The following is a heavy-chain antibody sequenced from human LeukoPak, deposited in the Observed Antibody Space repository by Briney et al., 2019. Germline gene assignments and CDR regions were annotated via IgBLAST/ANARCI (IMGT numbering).Heavy chain of an antibody. CDR1: GYTFTSYD. CDR2: MNPNSGNT. Sequence: ASVKVSCKASGYTFTSYDINWVRQATGQGLEWMGWMNPNSGNTGYAQKFQGRVTMTRNTSISTACMELSSLRSEDTAVYYCARGHYYDSSGYYYWMNYYYYMDVWGKGTTVTVSS. V-gene: IGHV1-8*01. CDR3: ARGHYYDSSGYYYWMNYYYYMDV. D-gene: IGHD3-22*01. J-gene: IGHJ6*03.